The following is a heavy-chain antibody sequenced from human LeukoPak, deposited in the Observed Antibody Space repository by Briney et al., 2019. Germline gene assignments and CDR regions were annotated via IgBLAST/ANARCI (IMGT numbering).Heavy chain of an antibody. V-gene: IGHV3-21*01. CDR3: ARTLAGYYYYYYMDV. J-gene: IGHJ6*03. Sequence: GGSLRLSCAASGFTFSSYNMNWVRQAPGKGLEWVSSTSSSSSYIYYADSVKGRFTISRDNAKSSLYLQMNSLRAEDTAVYYCARTLAGYYYYYYMDVWGKGTTVTVSS. CDR2: TSSSSSYI. D-gene: IGHD6-19*01. CDR1: GFTFSSYN.